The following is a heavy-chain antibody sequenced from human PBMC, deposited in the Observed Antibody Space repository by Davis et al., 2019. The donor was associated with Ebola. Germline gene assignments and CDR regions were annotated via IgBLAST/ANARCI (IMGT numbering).Heavy chain of an antibody. Sequence: PSETLSLTCTVPGGSISGYYWSWIRQPPGKGLEWIGEINHSGSTNYNPSLKSRVTISVDTSKNQFSLKLSSVTAADTAVYYCARGAAAGDFDYWGQGTLVTVSS. D-gene: IGHD6-13*01. CDR2: INHSGST. J-gene: IGHJ4*02. CDR1: GGSISGYY. V-gene: IGHV4-34*01. CDR3: ARGAAAGDFDY.